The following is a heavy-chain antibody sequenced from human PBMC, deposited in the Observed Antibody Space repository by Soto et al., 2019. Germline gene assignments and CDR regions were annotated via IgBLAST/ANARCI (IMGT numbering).Heavy chain of an antibody. CDR1: GFTFSSYA. V-gene: IGHV3-23*01. Sequence: PGGSLRLSCAASGFTFSSYAMSWVRQAPGKGLEWVSSISGSGGGTYYADSVKGRFTFSRDNSKNTLYLQINSLRAEDTAVYYCAKFGMATTKRSPPHYIDYWGQGALVTVSS. J-gene: IGHJ4*02. CDR3: AKFGMATTKRSPPHYIDY. D-gene: IGHD1-1*01. CDR2: ISGSGGGT.